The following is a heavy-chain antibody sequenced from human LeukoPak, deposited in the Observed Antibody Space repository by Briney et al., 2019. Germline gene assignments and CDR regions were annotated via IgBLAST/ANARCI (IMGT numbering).Heavy chain of an antibody. Sequence: SETLSLTCTVSGGSLSGFYWAWIRQPAGRGLEWIGRIHSGGTTNYNPSLESRLTFTLDTSQNQFSLKLNSVTAADTAVYYCARDSPDGYTSGHYYYYLDVWGKGTTVTVSS. V-gene: IGHV4-4*07. CDR3: ARDSPDGYTSGHYYYYLDV. CDR1: GGSLSGFY. J-gene: IGHJ6*03. D-gene: IGHD5-18*01. CDR2: IHSGGTT.